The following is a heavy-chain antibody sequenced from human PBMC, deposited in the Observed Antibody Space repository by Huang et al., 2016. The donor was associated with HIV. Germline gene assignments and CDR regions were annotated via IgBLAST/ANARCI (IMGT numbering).Heavy chain of an antibody. CDR1: GYTFTSQY. CDR3: ATRGPSITIFGVGAFDI. J-gene: IGHJ3*02. V-gene: IGHV1-46*01. D-gene: IGHD3-3*01. Sequence: QLVQSGAEVKKPGASVKLSCKASGYTFTSQYLNWVRQAPGQGLEWMGIIDPSGTTTSYAQKFQGRVTMTRDTSTTTFYMELSSLRSDDTAFYYCATRGPSITIFGVGAFDIWGQGTMVTVSS. CDR2: IDPSGTTT.